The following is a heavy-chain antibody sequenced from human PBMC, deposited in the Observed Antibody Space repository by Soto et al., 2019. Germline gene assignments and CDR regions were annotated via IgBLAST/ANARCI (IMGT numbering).Heavy chain of an antibody. CDR3: ARKPLAVGGLSYYGMDV. J-gene: IGHJ6*02. CDR1: GYNFTNYD. Sequence: QVHLVQSGAEVKKPGASVKVSCKASGYNFTNYDVNWVRQAPGQGLEWMGWINSYSGNTDYAQKFQGRVSLTTDTSTTTAYMELRSLRSDDTAFYYCARKPLAVGGLSYYGMDVLGQGTTVTVSS. CDR2: INSYSGNT. V-gene: IGHV1-18*04. D-gene: IGHD6-19*01.